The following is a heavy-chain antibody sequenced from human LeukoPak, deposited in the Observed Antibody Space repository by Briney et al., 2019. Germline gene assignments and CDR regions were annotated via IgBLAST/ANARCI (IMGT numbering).Heavy chain of an antibody. J-gene: IGHJ4*02. CDR3: GRGFGLSSV. Sequence: GGSLRLSCAASGFTFSDHYMDWVRQAPGKGLEWVARIRNKANSYTTEYAASVKGRFTISREDSKNSLYLQMNSLKTEDTAVYYCGRGFGLSSVWGQGTLVTVSS. D-gene: IGHD3/OR15-3a*01. CDR2: IRNKANSYTT. V-gene: IGHV3-72*01. CDR1: GFTFSDHY.